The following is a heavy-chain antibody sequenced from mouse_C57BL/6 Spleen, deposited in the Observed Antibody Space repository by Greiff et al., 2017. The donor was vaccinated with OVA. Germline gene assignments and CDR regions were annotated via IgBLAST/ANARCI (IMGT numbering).Heavy chain of an antibody. Sequence: QVQLKQSGPGLVAPSQSLSITCTVSGFSLTSYAISWVRQPPGKGLEWLGVIWTGGGTNYNSALKSRLSISKDNSKSQVFLKMNSLQTDDTARYYCARSSSGLGGYAMDYWGQGTSVTVSS. V-gene: IGHV2-9-1*01. CDR2: IWTGGGT. CDR1: GFSLTSYA. CDR3: ARSSSGLGGYAMDY. J-gene: IGHJ4*01. D-gene: IGHD3-2*02.